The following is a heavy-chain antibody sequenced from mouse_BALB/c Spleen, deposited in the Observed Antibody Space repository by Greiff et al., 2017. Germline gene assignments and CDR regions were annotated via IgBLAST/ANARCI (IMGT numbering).Heavy chain of an antibody. Sequence: EVMLVESGGGLVKPGGSLKFSCAASGFTFSSYAMSWVRQSPEKRLEWVAEISSGGSYTYYPDTVTGRFTISRDNAKNTLYLEMSSLRSEDTAMYYCASVVDWYFDVWGAGTTVTVSS. CDR2: ISSGGSYT. V-gene: IGHV5-9-4*01. CDR1: GFTFSSYA. CDR3: ASVVDWYFDV. D-gene: IGHD1-1*01. J-gene: IGHJ1*01.